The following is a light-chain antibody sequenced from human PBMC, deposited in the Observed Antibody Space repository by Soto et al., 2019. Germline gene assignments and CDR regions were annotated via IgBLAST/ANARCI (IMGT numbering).Light chain of an antibody. CDR2: GAS. Sequence: EIVLTQSPGTLSLSPGERATLSCRASQSVSSSFLAWYQQKAGQAPRLLIYGASSRATGIPDRFSGSGSGTAFTLPISRLEPEEFAVYYSQQSDRSPWTFGQGTKVDIK. V-gene: IGKV3-20*01. J-gene: IGKJ1*01. CDR3: QQSDRSPWT. CDR1: QSVSSSF.